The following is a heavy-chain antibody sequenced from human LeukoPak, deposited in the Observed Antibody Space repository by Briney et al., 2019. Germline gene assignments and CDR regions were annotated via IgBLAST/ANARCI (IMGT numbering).Heavy chain of an antibody. D-gene: IGHD3-16*01. Sequence: GGSLRLSCAASGFTVSSNYMSWVRQARGKGLEWVSVIYSGGSTYYADSVKGRFTISRDNSKNTLYLQMNSLRAEDTAVYYCAKGARLRLGEDFDYWGQGTLVTVSS. CDR1: GFTVSSNY. CDR3: AKGARLRLGEDFDY. V-gene: IGHV3-53*01. J-gene: IGHJ4*02. CDR2: IYSGGST.